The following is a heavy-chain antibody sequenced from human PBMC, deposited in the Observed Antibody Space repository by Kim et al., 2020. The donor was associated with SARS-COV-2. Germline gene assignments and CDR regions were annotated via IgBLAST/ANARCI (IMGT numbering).Heavy chain of an antibody. CDR1: GYTFTSYD. J-gene: IGHJ4*02. CDR2: MNPNSGNT. CDR3: ASSGIAAAKGGFDY. V-gene: IGHV1-8*01. Sequence: ASVKVSCKASGYTFTSYDINWVRQATGQGLEWMGWMNPNSGNTGYAQKFQGRVTMTRNTSISTAYMELSSLRSEDTAVYYCASSGIAAAKGGFDYWGQGTLVTVSS. D-gene: IGHD6-13*01.